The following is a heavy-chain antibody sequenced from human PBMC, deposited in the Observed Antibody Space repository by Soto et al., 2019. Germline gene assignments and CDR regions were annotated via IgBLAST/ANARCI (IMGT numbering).Heavy chain of an antibody. CDR2: IYYSGST. CDR1: GGSISSGGYY. Sequence: SETLSLTCTVSGGSISSGGYYWSWIHQHPGKGLEWIGYIYYSGSTYYNPSLKSRVTISVDTSKNQFSLKLSSVTAADTAVYYCATAQGSWFDPWGQGTLVTVSS. CDR3: ATAQGSWFDP. V-gene: IGHV4-31*03. J-gene: IGHJ5*02. D-gene: IGHD3-10*01.